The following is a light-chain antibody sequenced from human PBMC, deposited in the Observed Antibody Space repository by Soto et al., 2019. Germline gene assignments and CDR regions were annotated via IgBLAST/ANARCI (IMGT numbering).Light chain of an antibody. CDR1: QSVWTSY. CDR3: QQYDTSLIT. J-gene: IGKJ5*01. Sequence: EIVLTQSPGTLSLSPGERATLSCRASQSVWTSYLAWYQQKPGQAPRLLIYGASSRATGIPDRFSGSGSGTDFTLTISRLEPEDFAVYYCQQYDTSLITFGQGTRLEIK. V-gene: IGKV3-20*01. CDR2: GAS.